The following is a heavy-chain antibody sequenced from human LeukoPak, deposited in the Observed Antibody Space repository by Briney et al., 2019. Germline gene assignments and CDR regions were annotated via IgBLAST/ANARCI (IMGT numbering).Heavy chain of an antibody. CDR2: MNPNSGNT. CDR1: GYTFTSYG. V-gene: IGHV1-8*02. J-gene: IGHJ3*02. CDR3: ARPRGIAAAGTWWLSLTQDDAFDI. D-gene: IGHD6-13*01. Sequence: ASVKVSCKASGYTFTSYGISWVRQAPGQGLEWMGWMNPNSGNTGYAQKFQGRVTMTRNTSISTAYMELSSLRSEDTAVYYCARPRGIAAAGTWWLSLTQDDAFDIWGQGTMVTVSS.